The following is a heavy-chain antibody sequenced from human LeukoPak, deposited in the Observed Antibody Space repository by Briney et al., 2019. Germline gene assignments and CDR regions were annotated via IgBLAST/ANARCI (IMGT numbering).Heavy chain of an antibody. CDR1: AGSISSSTYS. CDR3: VRVDNGGNYFDY. D-gene: IGHD4-23*01. J-gene: IGHJ4*02. Sequence: SETLSLTCTVSAGSISSSTYSWGWIRQPPGKGLEWIGSIYYSGSTYYNPSLKSRVTISVDTSKNQFSLKLSSVTAADTAVYYCVRVDNGGNYFDYWGQGTLVTVSS. CDR2: IYYSGST. V-gene: IGHV4-39*01.